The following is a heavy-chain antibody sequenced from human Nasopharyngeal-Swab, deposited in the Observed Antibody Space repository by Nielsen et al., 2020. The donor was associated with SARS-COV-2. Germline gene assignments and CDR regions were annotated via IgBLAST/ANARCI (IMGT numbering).Heavy chain of an antibody. CDR1: GFSLSTSGVG. V-gene: IGHV2-5*02. J-gene: IGHJ5*02. D-gene: IGHD3-3*01. CDR3: AHSRGITIFGVVIEDWFDP. Sequence: SGPTLVKPTQTLTLTCTFSGFSLSTSGVGVGWIRQPPGKALEWLALIYWDDEKRYSPSLKSRLTITKDTSKNQVVLTMTNMDPVDTATYYCAHSRGITIFGVVIEDWFDPWGQGTLVTVSS. CDR2: IYWDDEK.